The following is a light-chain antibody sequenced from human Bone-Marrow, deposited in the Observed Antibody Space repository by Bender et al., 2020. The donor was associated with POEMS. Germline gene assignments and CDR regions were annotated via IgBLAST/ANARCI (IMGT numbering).Light chain of an antibody. J-gene: IGLJ2*01. Sequence: QSALTQPPSASGSPGQSVTISCTGTSSDVGVHNYVSWYQQRPGKAPKLMIYEVTKRPSGVPDRFSGSKSGNTASLTVSGLQAEDKAAYYCSSYSGSNNVLFGGGTKLTVL. CDR1: SSDVGVHNY. V-gene: IGLV2-8*01. CDR3: SSYSGSNNVL. CDR2: EVT.